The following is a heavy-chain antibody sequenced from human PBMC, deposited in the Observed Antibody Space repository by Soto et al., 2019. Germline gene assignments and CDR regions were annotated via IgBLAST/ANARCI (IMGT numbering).Heavy chain of an antibody. CDR3: ARSEEDSDYYYYGMDV. D-gene: IGHD2-15*01. CDR1: VDTVSSNSVA. J-gene: IGHJ6*02. CDR2: TYYRSRWYS. Sequence: PSQTLSLTCVGSVDTVSSNSVAWNWVRQSPSRGLEWLGRTYYRSRWYSDYAVSVRSRIDINADTSKNQVSLQLNSVTPEDTAVYYCARSEEDSDYYYYGMDVWGQGTTVTVSS. V-gene: IGHV6-1*01.